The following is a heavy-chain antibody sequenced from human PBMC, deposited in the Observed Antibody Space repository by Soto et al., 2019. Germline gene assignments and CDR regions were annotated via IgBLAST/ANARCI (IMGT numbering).Heavy chain of an antibody. V-gene: IGHV4-59*01. Sequence: SVGPMTYYFRTWIRQPPGKGLEWIGYIHYSGTTSFFPSYNPSLRSRVTISEDTSKNQFSLNLLSVNTADTAVYFCAAGEASSRNLAPYYLGFWGQGTLVSGSS. CDR1: VGPMTYYF. J-gene: IGHJ4*02. CDR2: IHYSGTT. CDR3: AAGEASSRNLAPYYLGF. D-gene: IGHD6-13*01.